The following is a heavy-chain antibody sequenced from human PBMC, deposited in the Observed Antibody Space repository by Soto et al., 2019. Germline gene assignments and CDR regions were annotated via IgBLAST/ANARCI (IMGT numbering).Heavy chain of an antibody. CDR1: GFTWSNYG. V-gene: IGHV3-30*18. Sequence: QVQLVESGGGVDQPGMSQRLSCAASGFTWSNYGMHWVRQAPGKGLEWVAVISYHGNRICYIDSVKGRFTISRDNSKSTLYLQMDCLRDEDTAVYFCAKDLVSDKSGFHKGGELWGQGTLVTVSS. J-gene: IGHJ4*02. CDR3: AKDLVSDKSGFHKGGEL. D-gene: IGHD1-26*01. CDR2: ISYHGNRI.